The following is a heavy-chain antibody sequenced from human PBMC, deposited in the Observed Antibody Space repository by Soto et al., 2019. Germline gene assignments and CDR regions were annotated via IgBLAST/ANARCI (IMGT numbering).Heavy chain of an antibody. Sequence: VQLVESGGGVVQPGRSLRLSCAASGFTINSYGMHWARQSPGKGLEWVAVISYDGTNKDYVDSVKGRFTISRDISKNTVYLQMNSLRPEDTAVYYCAIFIVIQPEATFPWGQGTLVTVSS. CDR3: AIFIVIQPEATFP. D-gene: IGHD5-18*01. CDR2: ISYDGTNK. CDR1: GFTINSYG. J-gene: IGHJ5*02. V-gene: IGHV3-30*03.